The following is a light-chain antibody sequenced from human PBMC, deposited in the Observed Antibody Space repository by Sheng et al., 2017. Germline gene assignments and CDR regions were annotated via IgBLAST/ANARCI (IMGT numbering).Light chain of an antibody. CDR1: QGISNY. V-gene: IGKV1-5*03. J-gene: IGKJ1*01. Sequence: DIQMTQSPSSLSASVGDRVTITCRASQGISNYLAWYQQKPGKVPKLLIYKASSLESGVPSRFSGSGSGTEFTLTISSLQPDDFATYYCQQYNSYSRGTFGQGTKVEIK. CDR2: KAS. CDR3: QQYNSYSRGT.